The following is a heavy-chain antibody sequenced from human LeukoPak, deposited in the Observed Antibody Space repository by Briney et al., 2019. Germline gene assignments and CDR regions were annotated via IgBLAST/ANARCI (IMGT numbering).Heavy chain of an antibody. CDR2: ISGSGGST. J-gene: IGHJ4*02. Sequence: GGSLRLSCAASGFTFSSYAMHWVRQAPGKGLEWVSAISGSGGSTYYADSVKGRFTISRDNSKNTLYLQMNSLRAEDTAVYYCAKDRVVPAAIVGDYFDYWGQGTLVTVSS. D-gene: IGHD2-2*01. CDR3: AKDRVVPAAIVGDYFDY. CDR1: GFTFSSYA. V-gene: IGHV3-23*01.